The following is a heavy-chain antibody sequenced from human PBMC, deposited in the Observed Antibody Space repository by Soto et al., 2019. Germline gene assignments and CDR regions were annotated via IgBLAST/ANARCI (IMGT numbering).Heavy chain of an antibody. CDR2: IYYSGST. D-gene: IGHD5-18*01. Sequence: QLQLQESGPGLVKPSETLSLTCTVSGGSISSSSYYWGWIRQPPGKGLEWIGSIYYSGSTHYNPSLKSRVTISVDTSKNQFSLKLSSVTAADTAVYYCARRGGYSYGYFDYWGQGTLVTVSS. CDR1: GGSISSSSYY. J-gene: IGHJ4*02. V-gene: IGHV4-39*01. CDR3: ARRGGYSYGYFDY.